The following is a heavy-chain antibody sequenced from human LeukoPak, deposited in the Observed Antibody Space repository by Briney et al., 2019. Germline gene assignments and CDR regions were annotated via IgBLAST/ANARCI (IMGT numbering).Heavy chain of an antibody. V-gene: IGHV1-24*01. CDR2: FDPEDGET. D-gene: IGHD5-18*01. Sequence: ASVKVSCKTSGYTFTTYSISWVRQAPGHGLEWMGGFDPEDGETIYAQKFQGRVTMTEDTSTDTAYMELSSLRSEDTAVYYCATGRGYSYGPHYWGQGTLVTVSS. CDR3: ATGRGYSYGPHY. J-gene: IGHJ4*02. CDR1: GYTFTTYS.